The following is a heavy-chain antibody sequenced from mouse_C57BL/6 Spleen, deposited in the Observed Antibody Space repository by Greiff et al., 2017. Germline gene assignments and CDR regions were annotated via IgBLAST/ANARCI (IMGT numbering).Heavy chain of an antibody. CDR3: ASMATTDWYFDV. CDR2: IDPEDGET. V-gene: IGHV14-2*01. J-gene: IGHJ1*03. CDR1: GFNIKDYY. Sequence: EVKLMESGAELVKPGASVKLSCTASGFNIKDYYMHWVKQRTEQGLEWIGRIDPEDGETKYAPKFQGKATITADTSSNTAYLQLSSLTSEDTAVYYCASMATTDWYFDVWGTGTTVTVSS. D-gene: IGHD2-2*01.